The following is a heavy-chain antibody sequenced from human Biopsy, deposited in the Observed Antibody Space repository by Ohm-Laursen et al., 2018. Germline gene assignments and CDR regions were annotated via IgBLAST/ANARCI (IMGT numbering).Heavy chain of an antibody. V-gene: IGHV1-69*10. D-gene: IGHD1-26*01. J-gene: IGHJ5*02. Sequence: GASVKVSCKASGDSFTSYAIGWVRQAPGPGLEWMGGIIPIPNVATYAQKFQGRITITADESTSTAYMELSSLTSDDTAVYFCARGEGSSWFDPWGHGTLVTVSS. CDR1: GDSFTSYA. CDR2: IIPIPNVA. CDR3: ARGEGSSWFDP.